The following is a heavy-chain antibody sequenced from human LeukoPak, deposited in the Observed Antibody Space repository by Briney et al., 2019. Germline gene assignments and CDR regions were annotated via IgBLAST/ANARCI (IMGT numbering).Heavy chain of an antibody. D-gene: IGHD3-9*01. J-gene: IGHJ4*02. CDR1: GGSFSGYY. Sequence: SQTLSLTCAVYGGSFSGYYWSWIRQPPGKGLEWVGEINHSGSTNYNPSLTSRATISVATSKNQSSLKRSSVTAANTAVYYCARGGDILTVLDYWGQGTLVTVSS. CDR2: INHSGST. V-gene: IGHV4-34*01. CDR3: ARGGDILTVLDY.